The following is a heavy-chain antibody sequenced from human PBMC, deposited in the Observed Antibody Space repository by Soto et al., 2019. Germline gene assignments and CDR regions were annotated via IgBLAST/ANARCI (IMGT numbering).Heavy chain of an antibody. V-gene: IGHV3-33*01. CDR1: GFTFSSYG. CDR2: IWYDGSNK. Sequence: GGSLRLSCAASGFTFSSYGMHWVRQAPGKGLEWVAVIWYDGSNKYYADSVKGRFTISRDNSKSTLYLQMNSLRAEDTAVYYCARDHEGLSSPYYYYGMDVWGQGTTVTVSS. J-gene: IGHJ6*02. CDR3: ARDHEGLSSPYYYYGMDV.